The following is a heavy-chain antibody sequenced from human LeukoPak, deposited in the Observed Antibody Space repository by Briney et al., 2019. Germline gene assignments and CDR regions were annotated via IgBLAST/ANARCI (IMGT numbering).Heavy chain of an antibody. Sequence: SETLSLTCAVYGASFTGYYWSWFRQPPGKGLEWIGEIHPSGSTNYSPSLKSRVTISLDASKNQFSLKLSSVAAADTAVYFCARVGYSYVINDWSRTGLGAYPTKYYYHMDVWDKGTTVTVSS. CDR2: IHPSGST. CDR1: GASFTGYY. V-gene: IGHV4-34*01. D-gene: IGHD5-18*01. CDR3: ARVGYSYVINDWSRTGLGAYPTKYYYHMDV. J-gene: IGHJ6*03.